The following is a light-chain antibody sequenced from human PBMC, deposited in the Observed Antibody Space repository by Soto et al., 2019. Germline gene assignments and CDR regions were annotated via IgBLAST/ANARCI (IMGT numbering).Light chain of an antibody. CDR3: QQRET. Sequence: EIVLTQSPGTLSLSPGERATLSCKASQSVSNTYLAWYQHKPGQAPRLLIYGASTRATGIPDRFSGSGSGTDFTLTICRLEPEDFAVYYCQQRETFGQGTKVEIK. J-gene: IGKJ1*01. CDR1: QSVSNTY. V-gene: IGKV3-20*01. CDR2: GAS.